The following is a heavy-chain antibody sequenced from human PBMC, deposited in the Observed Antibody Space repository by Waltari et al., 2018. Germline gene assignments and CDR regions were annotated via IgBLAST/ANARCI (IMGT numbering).Heavy chain of an antibody. CDR2: IYYSGST. V-gene: IGHV4-59*01. CDR1: GGSISSYY. CDR3: ARVRHADSSGYYRLDAFDI. D-gene: IGHD3-22*01. J-gene: IGHJ3*02. Sequence: QVQLQESGPGLVKPSETLSLTCTVSGGSISSYYWSWIRRPPGKGLEWIGYIYYSGSTNYNPSLKSRVTISVDTSKNQFSLKLSSVTAADTAVYYCARVRHADSSGYYRLDAFDIWGQGTMVTVSS.